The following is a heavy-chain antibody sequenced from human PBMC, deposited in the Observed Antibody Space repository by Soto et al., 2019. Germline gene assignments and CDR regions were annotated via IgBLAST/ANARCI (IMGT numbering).Heavy chain of an antibody. J-gene: IGHJ4*03. CDR1: GFTFNIHN. CDR2: ISSRSSYI. D-gene: IGHD2-8*01. CDR3: ARDNVPSDFFDS. Sequence: GGSLRLSCSSSGFTFNIHNMNWVRQAPGKGLEWVSSISSRSSYIYYSDSVKGRFTISRDNAKNSLYLQMNSLRAEDTAVYYCARDNVPSDFFDSWGQGTTVTVSS. V-gene: IGHV3-21*01.